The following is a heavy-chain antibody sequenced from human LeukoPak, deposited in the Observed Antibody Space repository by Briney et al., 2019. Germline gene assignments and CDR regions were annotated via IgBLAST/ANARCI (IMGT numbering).Heavy chain of an antibody. CDR3: ARGGIQLWLDY. V-gene: IGHV3-48*03. CDR1: GFTFSSYE. D-gene: IGHD5-18*01. Sequence: GGSLRLSCAASGFTFSSYEMNWVRQAPGKGLEWVSYISSSGSTIYYADSVKGRFTISRDNAKNSLYLQMNSLRAEDTAVYYCARGGIQLWLDYWGQGTLVTVSS. CDR2: ISSSGSTI. J-gene: IGHJ4*02.